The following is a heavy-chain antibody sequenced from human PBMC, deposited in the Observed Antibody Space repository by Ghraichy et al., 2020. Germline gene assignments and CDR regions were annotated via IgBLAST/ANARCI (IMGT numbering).Heavy chain of an antibody. V-gene: IGHV3-9*03. CDR2: ISWNSGSI. J-gene: IGHJ3*02. CDR3: AKDIAFGELLGNAFDI. Sequence: GGSLRLSCAASGFTFDGYAMHWVRQAPGKGLEWVSGISWNSGSIGYADSVKGRFTISRDNAKNSLYLQMNSLRAEDMALYYCAKDIAFGELLGNAFDIWGQGTMVTVSS. CDR1: GFTFDGYA. D-gene: IGHD3-10*01.